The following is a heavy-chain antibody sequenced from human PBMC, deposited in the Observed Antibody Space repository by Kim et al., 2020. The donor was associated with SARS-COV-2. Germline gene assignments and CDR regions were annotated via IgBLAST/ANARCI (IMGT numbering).Heavy chain of an antibody. D-gene: IGHD3-16*02. CDR2: INHSGST. CDR3: AREQRLYYDYVWGSYRLMHYFDY. Sequence: SETLSLTCAVYGGSFSGYYWSWIRQPPGKGLEWIGEINHSGSTNYNPSLKSRVTISVDTSKNQFSLKLSSVTAADTAVYYCAREQRLYYDYVWGSYRLMHYFDYWGQGTLVTVSS. V-gene: IGHV4-34*01. CDR1: GGSFSGYY. J-gene: IGHJ4*02.